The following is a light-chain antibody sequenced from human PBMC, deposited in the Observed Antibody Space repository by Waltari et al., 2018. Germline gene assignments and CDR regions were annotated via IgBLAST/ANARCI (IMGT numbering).Light chain of an antibody. CDR1: EAINKW. CDR2: AAS. Sequence: DTQLSQFPSTLPASVGDRVTITCRAREAINKWLAWYQQKPGKAPKVLIYAASTLQSGVPSRFSGSGSGTEFTLTIDSLQPDDFATYYCQQYNRFSPFGQGTNVEVK. CDR3: QQYNRFSP. J-gene: IGKJ1*01. V-gene: IGKV1-5*01.